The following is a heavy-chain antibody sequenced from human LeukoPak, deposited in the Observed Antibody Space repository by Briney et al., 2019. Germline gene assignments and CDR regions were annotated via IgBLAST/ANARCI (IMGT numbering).Heavy chain of an antibody. V-gene: IGHV1-8*01. J-gene: IGHJ4*02. CDR1: GYTFTIYD. CDR3: ARGGYCSGGSCYLDY. Sequence: ASLKVSCKASGYTFTIYDINWVRQAPGQGLEWMGWMNPNSGNTGYAQKFQGRVTMTRNTSISTAYMELSSLRSEDTAVYYCARGGYCSGGSCYLDYWGQGTLVTVSS. CDR2: MNPNSGNT. D-gene: IGHD2-15*01.